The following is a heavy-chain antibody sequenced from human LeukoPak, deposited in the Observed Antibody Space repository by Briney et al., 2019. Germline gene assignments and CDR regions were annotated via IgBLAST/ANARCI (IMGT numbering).Heavy chain of an antibody. D-gene: IGHD3-22*01. V-gene: IGHV3-11*05. CDR1: GFTFSDYY. Sequence: GGSLRLSCAASGFTFSDYYMSWIRQAPGKGLEWLSYINPTSGYTPYADSVRGRFTISRDNAKNSLYLQMNSLRAEDTAVYYCAKDSRYDTMIVVVISFDYWGQGTLVTVSS. CDR3: AKDSRYDTMIVVVISFDY. CDR2: INPTSGYT. J-gene: IGHJ4*02.